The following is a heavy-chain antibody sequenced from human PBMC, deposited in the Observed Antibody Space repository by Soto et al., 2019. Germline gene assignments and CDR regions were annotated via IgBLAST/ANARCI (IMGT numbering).Heavy chain of an antibody. J-gene: IGHJ5*02. CDR2: ISGSDGST. CDR3: AKDRLGSGYDFGP. V-gene: IGHV3-23*01. D-gene: IGHD5-12*01. Sequence: VGSLRLSCAASGFTFSRYAMSWVRQAPGKGLEWVSRISGSDGSTYSADSVKGRLTISRDNSKNTLYLQMNSLRAEDTAIYYCAKDRLGSGYDFGPWGPGTLVTVSS. CDR1: GFTFSRYA.